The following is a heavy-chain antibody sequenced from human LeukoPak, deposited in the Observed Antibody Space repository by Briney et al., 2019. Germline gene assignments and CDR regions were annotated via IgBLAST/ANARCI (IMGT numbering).Heavy chain of an antibody. J-gene: IGHJ4*02. CDR2: MYHSGES. CDR3: AKVGAYGDYARQDY. D-gene: IGHD4-17*01. V-gene: IGHV4-38-2*01. CDR1: GYSISSGYY. Sequence: PSETLSLTCAVSGYSISSGYYWAWIRQPPGKGLEWIGNMYHSGESYNNPSLKSRVTMSADTSKNQFSLKLTSVTAADTAVYYCAKVGAYGDYARQDYWGQGTLVTVSS.